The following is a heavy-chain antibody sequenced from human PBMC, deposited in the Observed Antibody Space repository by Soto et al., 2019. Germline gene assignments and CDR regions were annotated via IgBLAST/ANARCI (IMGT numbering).Heavy chain of an antibody. Sequence: ASVKVSCKASGYTFTNYAIHWVRQAPGQRLKWMGWINAGNGNTKYSQKFQGRVTITRDTSASTVYMELSSLRSEDTAVYYCARGERYYYDSSGYFGFDYWGQGTLVTVSS. D-gene: IGHD3-22*01. CDR2: INAGNGNT. CDR3: ARGERYYYDSSGYFGFDY. CDR1: GYTFTNYA. V-gene: IGHV1-3*01. J-gene: IGHJ4*02.